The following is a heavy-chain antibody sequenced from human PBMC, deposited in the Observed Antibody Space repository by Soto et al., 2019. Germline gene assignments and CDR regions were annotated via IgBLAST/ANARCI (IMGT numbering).Heavy chain of an antibody. CDR3: ARVEAPFGESLH. Sequence: ASVKVSCKTSGYTFSRYTIAWVRQAPGQGLEWLGWISPDDGNTEYEQKFQGRVTMTADTLTSNAYMELRSLKYDDTAVYYCARVEAPFGESLHWGQGTPVTVSS. CDR2: ISPDDGNT. J-gene: IGHJ4*02. V-gene: IGHV1-18*01. CDR1: GYTFSRYT. D-gene: IGHD3-10*01.